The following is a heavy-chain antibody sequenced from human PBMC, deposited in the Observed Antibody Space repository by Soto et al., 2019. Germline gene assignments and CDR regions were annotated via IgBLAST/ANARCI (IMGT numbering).Heavy chain of an antibody. V-gene: IGHV1-69*02. J-gene: IGHJ5*02. D-gene: IGHD1-20*01. CDR2: IIPILGIA. Sequence: QVQLVQSGAEVKKPGSSVKVSCKASGGTFSSYTISWVRQAPGQGLEWMGRIIPILGIANYAQKFQGRVTITADKSTSTAYMELSSLRSEDTAVYYCATFFYAYNWNDPPGGRFDPWGQGTLVTVSS. CDR1: GGTFSSYT. CDR3: ATFFYAYNWNDPPGGRFDP.